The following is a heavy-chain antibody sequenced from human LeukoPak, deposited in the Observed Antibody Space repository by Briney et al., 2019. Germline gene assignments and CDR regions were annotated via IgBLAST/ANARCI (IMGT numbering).Heavy chain of an antibody. CDR2: IYYNGNT. D-gene: IGHD6-19*01. V-gene: IGHV4-28*01. CDR3: ARNQAVAANRGASDV. CDR1: GGSITSTNW. J-gene: IGHJ3*01. Sequence: SETLSLTCAVSGGSITSTNWWAWVRQPPGKGLEWIGYIYYNGNTYYNPYNPSLTSRVTMSVDTSKNQFSLKLDSVTEIDTAMYYCARNQAVAANRGASDVWGQGTMVTVSS.